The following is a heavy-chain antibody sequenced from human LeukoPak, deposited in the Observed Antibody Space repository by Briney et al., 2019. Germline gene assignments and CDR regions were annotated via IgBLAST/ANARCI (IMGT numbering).Heavy chain of an antibody. CDR2: IRYDGSNK. V-gene: IGHV3-30*02. Sequence: PGGSLRLSCAASGFTFSNFGMHWVRQAPGKGLEWVAFIRYDGSNKYYADSVKGRFTISRDNAKNSLYLQMNSLRAEDAAVYYCARDLIAVAAPFDYWGQGTLVTVSS. CDR3: ARDLIAVAAPFDY. D-gene: IGHD6-19*01. J-gene: IGHJ4*02. CDR1: GFTFSNFG.